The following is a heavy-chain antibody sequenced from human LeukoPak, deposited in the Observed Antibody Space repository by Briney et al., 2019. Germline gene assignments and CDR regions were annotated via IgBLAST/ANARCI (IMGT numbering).Heavy chain of an antibody. V-gene: IGHV4-4*07. CDR3: MRGGIGYDSDY. CDR1: GGSISSYY. CDR2: IYTSGST. Sequence: SETLSLTCTVSGGSISSYYWSWIRQPAGKGLEWIGRIYTSGSTNYNPSLKSRVTMSVDTSKNQFSLNLNSVTVADTAIYYCMRGGIGYDSDYWGQGTLVTVSS. D-gene: IGHD5-12*01. J-gene: IGHJ4*02.